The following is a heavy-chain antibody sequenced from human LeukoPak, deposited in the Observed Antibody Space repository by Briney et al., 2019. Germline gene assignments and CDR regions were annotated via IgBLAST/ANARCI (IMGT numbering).Heavy chain of an antibody. CDR3: AKALDDSSGYYYSPVDY. CDR2: IRYDGSNK. J-gene: IGHJ4*02. V-gene: IGHV3-30*02. D-gene: IGHD3-22*01. CDR1: GFTFSSYG. Sequence: GGSLRLSCAASGFTFSSYGMHWVRQAPGKGLEWVAFIRYDGSNKYYADSVKGRFTISRDNSKNTLYLQMNSLRAEDTAVYYCAKALDDSSGYYYSPVDYWGQGTLVTVSS.